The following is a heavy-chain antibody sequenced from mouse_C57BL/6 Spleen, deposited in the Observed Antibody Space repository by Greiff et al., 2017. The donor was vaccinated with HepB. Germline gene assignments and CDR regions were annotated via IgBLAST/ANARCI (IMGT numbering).Heavy chain of an antibody. J-gene: IGHJ2*01. CDR3: ARWLDGRGY. Sequence: VQLQQSGPVLVKPGASVKMSCKASGYTFTDYYMNWVKQSHGNSLEWIGVINPYNGGTSYNQKFKGKATLTVDKSSSTAYMELNSLTSEDSAVYYCARWLDGRGYWGQGTTLTVSS. D-gene: IGHD1-1*02. CDR1: GYTFTDYY. V-gene: IGHV1-19*01. CDR2: INPYNGGT.